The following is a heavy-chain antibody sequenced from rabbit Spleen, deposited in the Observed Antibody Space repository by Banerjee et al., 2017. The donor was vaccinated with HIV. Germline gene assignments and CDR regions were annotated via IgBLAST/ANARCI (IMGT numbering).Heavy chain of an antibody. V-gene: IGHV1S45*01. Sequence: QEQLVESGGGLVQPEGSLTLTCKASGFDLSKNVLCWVRQAPGKGPEWIACIYAGSSDNTDYANWAKGRFTISKTSSTTVTLQMTSLTAADTATYFCARRYSDLYLALDLWGPGTLVPVS. J-gene: IGHJ6*01. CDR2: IYAGSSDNT. CDR1: GFDLSKNVL. D-gene: IGHD2-1*01. CDR3: ARRYSDLYLALDL.